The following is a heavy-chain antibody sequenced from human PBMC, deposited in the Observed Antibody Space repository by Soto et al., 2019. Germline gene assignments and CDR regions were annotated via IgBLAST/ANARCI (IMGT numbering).Heavy chain of an antibody. V-gene: IGHV4-59*01. CDR3: AREVYDSSGYLNWFDP. CDR2: IYYSGST. Sequence: SETLSLTCTVSGGSISSYYWSWIRQPPGKGLEWIGYIYYSGSTNYNPSLKSRVTISVDTSKNQFSLKLSSVTAADTAVYYCAREVYDSSGYLNWFDPWGQGTLVTVSS. CDR1: GGSISSYY. J-gene: IGHJ5*02. D-gene: IGHD3-22*01.